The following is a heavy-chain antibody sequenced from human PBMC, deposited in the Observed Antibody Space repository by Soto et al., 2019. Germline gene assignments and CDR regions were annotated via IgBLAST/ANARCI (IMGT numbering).Heavy chain of an antibody. CDR3: AREGSVIAQLVRFGGFDP. V-gene: IGHV1-69*12. J-gene: IGHJ5*02. D-gene: IGHD6-13*01. CDR2: IIPIFGTA. CDR1: GGTFSSYA. Sequence: QVQLVQSGAEVKKPGSSVKVSCKASGGTFSSYAISWVRQAPGQGLEWMGGIIPIFGTANYAQKFQGRVTITADEXTXTXXMELSSLRSEDTAVYYCAREGSVIAQLVRFGGFDPWGQGALVTVSS.